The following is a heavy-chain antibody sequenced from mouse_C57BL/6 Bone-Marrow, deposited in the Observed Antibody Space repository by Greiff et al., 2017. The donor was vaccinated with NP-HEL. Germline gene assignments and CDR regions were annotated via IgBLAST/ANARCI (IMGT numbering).Heavy chain of an antibody. CDR3: ARGRGRPFAY. Sequence: QVQLQQPGAELVKPGASVKLSCKASGYTFTSYWMHWVKQRPGQGLEWIGMIHTNSGSTNYNEKFKSKATLTVDKSSSTAYMQISSLTSEYSAVYYCARGRGRPFAYWGQGTLVTVSA. D-gene: IGHD3-3*01. V-gene: IGHV1-64*01. J-gene: IGHJ3*01. CDR1: GYTFTSYW. CDR2: IHTNSGST.